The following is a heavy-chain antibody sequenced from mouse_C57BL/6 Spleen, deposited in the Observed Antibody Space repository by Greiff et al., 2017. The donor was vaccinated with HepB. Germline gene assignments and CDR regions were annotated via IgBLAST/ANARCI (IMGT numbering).Heavy chain of an antibody. J-gene: IGHJ3*01. Sequence: DVKLQESGPGLVKPSQSLSLTCSVTGYSITSGYYWNWIRQFPGNQLEWMGYISYDGSNNYNPSLKNRISITRDTSKNQFFLKLNSVTTEDTATYYCARDDYDWFAYWGQGTLVTVSA. CDR2: ISYDGSN. D-gene: IGHD2-4*01. CDR1: GYSITSGYY. CDR3: ARDDYDWFAY. V-gene: IGHV3-6*01.